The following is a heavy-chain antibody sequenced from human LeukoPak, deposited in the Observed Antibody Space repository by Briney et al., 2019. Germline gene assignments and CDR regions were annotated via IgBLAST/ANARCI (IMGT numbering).Heavy chain of an antibody. D-gene: IGHD6-13*01. Sequence: ASVKVSCKASGGTFSSYAISWVRQAPGQGLEWMGRIIPILGIANYAQKFQGRVTITADKSTSAAYMELSSLRSEDTAVYYCARLSSSWYTGWFDPWGQGTLVTVSS. CDR2: IIPILGIA. V-gene: IGHV1-69*04. CDR1: GGTFSSYA. CDR3: ARLSSSWYTGWFDP. J-gene: IGHJ5*02.